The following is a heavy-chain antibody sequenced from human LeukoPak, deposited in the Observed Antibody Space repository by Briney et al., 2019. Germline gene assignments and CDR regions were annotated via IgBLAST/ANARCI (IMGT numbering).Heavy chain of an antibody. Sequence: SETLSLTCAVYGGSFSGYYWSWIRQPPGKGLEWIGEINHSGSTNYNPSLKSRVTISVGTSKNQFSLKLSSVTDADTAVYYCARVRDYGDYTGWGQGTLVTVSS. D-gene: IGHD4-17*01. CDR3: ARVRDYGDYTG. CDR1: GGSFSGYY. J-gene: IGHJ4*02. CDR2: INHSGST. V-gene: IGHV4-34*01.